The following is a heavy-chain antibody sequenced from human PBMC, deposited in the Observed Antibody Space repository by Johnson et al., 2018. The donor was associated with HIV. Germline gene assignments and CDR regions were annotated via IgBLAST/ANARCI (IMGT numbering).Heavy chain of an antibody. CDR2: MRYDGSNK. V-gene: IGHV3-30*02. CDR1: GFTFNSYA. Sequence: QVQLVESGGGVVQPGRSLRLSCAASGFTFNSYAMHWVRQAPGKGLEWVAVMRYDGSNKDYADSVKGRFTISRDNSKNTLFLQMSSLRPEDTAVYYCAKDVQVRGIVLMVTLFDAFDIWGQGTMVTVSS. J-gene: IGHJ3*02. CDR3: AKDVQVRGIVLMVTLFDAFDI. D-gene: IGHD2-8*01.